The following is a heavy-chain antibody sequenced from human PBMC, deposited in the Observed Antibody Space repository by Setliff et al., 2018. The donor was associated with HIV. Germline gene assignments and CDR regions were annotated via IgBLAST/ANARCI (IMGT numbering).Heavy chain of an antibody. D-gene: IGHD6-19*01. CDR1: GGTFSSYA. CDR3: ARDNPTSISSGWYGWRYYYYMDG. J-gene: IGHJ6*03. CDR2: IIPIFGTA. V-gene: IGHV1-69*13. Sequence: ASVKVSCKASGGTFSSYAISWVRQAPGQGLEWMGGIIPIFGTANYAQKFQGRVTITADESTSTAYMELSSLRSEDTAVYYCARDNPTSISSGWYGWRYYYYMDGWGKGTTVTVSS.